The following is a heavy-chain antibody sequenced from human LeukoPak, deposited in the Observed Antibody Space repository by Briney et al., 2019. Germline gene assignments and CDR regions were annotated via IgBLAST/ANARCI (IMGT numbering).Heavy chain of an antibody. Sequence: PGGSLRLSCAASGFTYSSYAMSWFRQAPGKGLEWVSAISGSGGSTYYADSVKGRFTISRDNSKNTLYLQMNSLRAEDTAVYYCAKDPSIVVVTAIQHWGQGTLVTVSS. D-gene: IGHD2-21*02. CDR1: GFTYSSYA. V-gene: IGHV3-23*01. CDR3: AKDPSIVVVTAIQH. CDR2: ISGSGGST. J-gene: IGHJ1*01.